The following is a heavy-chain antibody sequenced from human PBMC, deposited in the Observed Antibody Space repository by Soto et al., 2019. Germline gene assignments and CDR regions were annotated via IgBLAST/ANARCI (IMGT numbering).Heavy chain of an antibody. CDR1: GFTFSTYA. V-gene: IGHV3-23*01. CDR3: AKCLFGYSGSSGWCNWLDP. D-gene: IGHD5-12*01. Sequence: GGSLRLSCAASGFTFSTYAMSWVRLAPGKGLEWVSAISGSGGSTHYAGSVKGRFTISRDNSKNTLYLQMNSLRAEDTAIYYCAKCLFGYSGSSGWCNWLDPWGQGTLVTVSS. CDR2: ISGSGGST. J-gene: IGHJ5*02.